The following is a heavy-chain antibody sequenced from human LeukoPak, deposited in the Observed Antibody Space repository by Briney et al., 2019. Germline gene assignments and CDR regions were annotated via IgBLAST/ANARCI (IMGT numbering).Heavy chain of an antibody. V-gene: IGHV3-30-3*01. CDR3: ARERYTVTTRTYYFDY. Sequence: GGSLRLSCAACGFTFSSYAMHGVRQAPGKGLEWVAVISYDGSNKYYADSVKGRFTISRDNSKNTLYLQMNSLRAEDTAVYYCARERYTVTTRTYYFDYWGQGTLVTVSS. J-gene: IGHJ4*02. D-gene: IGHD4-17*01. CDR1: GFTFSSYA. CDR2: ISYDGSNK.